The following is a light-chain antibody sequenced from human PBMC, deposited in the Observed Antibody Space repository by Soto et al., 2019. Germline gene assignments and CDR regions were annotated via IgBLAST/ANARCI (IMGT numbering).Light chain of an antibody. Sequence: QSALTQPRSVSGSPGQSVTISCTGTSSDVGGYNYVSWYQQHPGKAPKLIIYDVTRRPSGVPYRFSGSKSGNTASLTISGLQAEDEADYYCCSYAGSYRRVFGRGTKLTVL. CDR3: CSYAGSYRRV. CDR2: DVT. J-gene: IGLJ3*02. CDR1: SSDVGGYNY. V-gene: IGLV2-11*01.